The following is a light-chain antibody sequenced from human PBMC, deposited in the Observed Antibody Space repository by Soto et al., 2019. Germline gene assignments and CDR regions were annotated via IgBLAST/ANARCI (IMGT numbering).Light chain of an antibody. J-gene: IGKJ3*01. Sequence: EIVMTQSPATLSVSPGERATLSCRASQSVSSSYLAWYQHKPGQAPRLLIYGASSRATGIPDRFSGSGSGTDFTLTISRLEPEDFAVYYCQQYGSSPFTFGPGTKVDIK. V-gene: IGKV3-20*01. CDR2: GAS. CDR1: QSVSSSY. CDR3: QQYGSSPFT.